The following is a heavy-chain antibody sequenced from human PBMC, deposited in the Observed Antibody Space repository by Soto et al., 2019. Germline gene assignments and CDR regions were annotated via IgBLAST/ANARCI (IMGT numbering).Heavy chain of an antibody. CDR1: GFSLTTNRVV. D-gene: IGHD4-17*01. V-gene: IGHV2-5*02. CDR2: IYGDDDK. Sequence: QVTLKESGPTLVKPTQTLTLTCTFSGFSLTTNRVVVGWVRQPPGKAPSWLAFIYGDDDKRYSPSLWSRLTITKDTSKIQVVLTMTNLDPVDTATYYCVHRTTVTSDDYWGRGTLVTVSS. J-gene: IGHJ4*02. CDR3: VHRTTVTSDDY.